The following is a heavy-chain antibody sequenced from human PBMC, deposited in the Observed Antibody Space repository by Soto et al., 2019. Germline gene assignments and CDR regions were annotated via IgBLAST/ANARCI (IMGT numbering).Heavy chain of an antibody. Sequence: EVQLVESGGGLVQPGGSLRLSCAASGFTFSSYWMHWVRQAPGKGLVWVSRINSDGSSTTYADSVKGRFTLFRDNAKNTLYLQMNSLRAEDTAVYSCAREEDWNYDGGRYYYGMDVWGQGTTVTVSS. V-gene: IGHV3-74*01. CDR2: INSDGSST. J-gene: IGHJ6*02. CDR3: AREEDWNYDGGRYYYGMDV. CDR1: GFTFSSYW. D-gene: IGHD1-7*01.